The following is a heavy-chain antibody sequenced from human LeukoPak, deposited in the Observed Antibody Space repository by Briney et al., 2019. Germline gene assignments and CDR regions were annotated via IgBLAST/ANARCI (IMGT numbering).Heavy chain of an antibody. V-gene: IGHV1-18*01. Sequence: ASAKVSCKASGYTFTSYGISWVRQAPGQGLEWMGWISAYNGNTNYAQKLQGRVTMTTDTSTSTAYMELRSLRSDDTAVYYCARVNYYYDSSGYYLQYYGMDVWGQGTTVTVSS. CDR1: GYTFTSYG. J-gene: IGHJ6*02. CDR2: ISAYNGNT. D-gene: IGHD3-22*01. CDR3: ARVNYYYDSSGYYLQYYGMDV.